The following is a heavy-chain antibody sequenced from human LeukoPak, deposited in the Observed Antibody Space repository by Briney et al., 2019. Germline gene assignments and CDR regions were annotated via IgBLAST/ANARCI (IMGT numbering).Heavy chain of an antibody. J-gene: IGHJ4*02. CDR3: ARARKYYDFWSGLASV. V-gene: IGHV3-21*05. D-gene: IGHD3-3*01. Sequence: GGSLRLSCAASGFTFSSYEMNWVRQAPGKGLEWVSYISSSSSYIYYADSVKGRFTISRDNAKNSLYLQMNSLRAEDTAVYYCARARKYYDFWSGLASVWGQGTLVTVSS. CDR2: ISSSSSYI. CDR1: GFTFSSYE.